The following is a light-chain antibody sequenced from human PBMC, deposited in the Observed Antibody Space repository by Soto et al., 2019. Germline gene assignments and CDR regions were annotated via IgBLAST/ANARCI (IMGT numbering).Light chain of an antibody. J-gene: IGKJ3*01. V-gene: IGKV1-39*01. CDR3: QQSYSSPRT. CDR1: HSISSY. Sequence: DIQMTQSPSSLSASVGDRVTITCRASHSISSYLNWYQHKPGKAPKLLIFAASSVPSGVPSRFSGSGSETDFTLTISSLQPEDFATYYCQQSYSSPRTFGPGTKVDIK. CDR2: AAS.